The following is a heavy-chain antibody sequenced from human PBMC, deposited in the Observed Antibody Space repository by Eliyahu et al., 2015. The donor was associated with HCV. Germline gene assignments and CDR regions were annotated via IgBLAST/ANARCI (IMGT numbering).Heavy chain of an antibody. D-gene: IGHD3-10*01. CDR2: FSGSGGST. V-gene: IGHV3-23*01. Sequence: EVQLLESGGGLVXPGGSLRLSCAASGFXFSNYAMTWARQTPGKGLEWISTFSGSGGSTFYADSVKGRFTXSRDNSKDXLYLQMISLRAEDTAVYYCAKGGLGSDRRSFFDYWGHGTLVTVSP. CDR1: GFXFSNYA. CDR3: AKGGLGSDRRSFFDY. J-gene: IGHJ4*01.